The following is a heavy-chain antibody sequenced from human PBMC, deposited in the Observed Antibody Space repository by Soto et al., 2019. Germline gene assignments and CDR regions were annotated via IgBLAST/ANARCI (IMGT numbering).Heavy chain of an antibody. CDR3: ARDIGAVAGPRDAFDI. V-gene: IGHV4-31*03. J-gene: IGHJ3*02. CDR1: GGSISSGGYY. D-gene: IGHD6-19*01. Sequence: SETLSLTCTVSGGSISSGGYYWSWIRQHPGKGLEWIGYIYYSGSTYYNPSLKSRVTISVDTSKNQFSLKLSSVTAADTAVYYCARDIGAVAGPRDAFDIWGQGTMVTVSS. CDR2: IYYSGST.